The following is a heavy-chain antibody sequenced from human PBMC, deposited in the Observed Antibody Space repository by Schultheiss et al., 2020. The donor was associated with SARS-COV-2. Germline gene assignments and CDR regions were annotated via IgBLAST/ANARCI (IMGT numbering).Heavy chain of an antibody. CDR1: GFIFSNSA. J-gene: IGHJ4*02. Sequence: GGSLRLSCAASGFIFSNSAMNWVRQAPGKGLEWVSAISGSGSSTYYAYTVKGRFTISRDNSKNTLYLQMNSLRAEDTAVYYCARERVGVFDYWGQGTLVTVSS. CDR2: ISGSGSST. D-gene: IGHD2-2*01. V-gene: IGHV3-23*01. CDR3: ARERVGVFDY.